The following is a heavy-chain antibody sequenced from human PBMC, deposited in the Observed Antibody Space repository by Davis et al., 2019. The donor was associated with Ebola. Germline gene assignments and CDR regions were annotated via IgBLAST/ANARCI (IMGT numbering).Heavy chain of an antibody. J-gene: IGHJ6*02. CDR2: IKSKTDGGTT. Sequence: GGSLRLSCAASGFTFSSYSMNWVRQAPGKGLEWVGRIKSKTDGGTTDYAAPVKGRFTISRDDSKNTLYLQMNSLKTEDTAVYYCTTLPLYYDFWSGYQDVWGQGTTVTVSS. CDR1: GFTFSSYS. V-gene: IGHV3-15*07. CDR3: TTLPLYYDFWSGYQDV. D-gene: IGHD3-3*01.